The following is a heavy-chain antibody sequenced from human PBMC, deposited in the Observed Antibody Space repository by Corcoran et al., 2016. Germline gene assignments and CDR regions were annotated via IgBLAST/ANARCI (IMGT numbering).Heavy chain of an antibody. CDR1: GYTFTSYA. V-gene: IGHV1-3*01. D-gene: IGHD6-19*01. Sequence: QVQLVQSGAEVKKPGASVKVSCKASGYTFTSYAMHWVRQAPGQRLEWMGWINAGNGYTKYSQKFQGRVTIPRDTSASTAYMELNSLRSEDTAVYYCARQAVAGSFDYWGQGTLVTVSS. CDR2: INAGNGYT. CDR3: ARQAVAGSFDY. J-gene: IGHJ4*02.